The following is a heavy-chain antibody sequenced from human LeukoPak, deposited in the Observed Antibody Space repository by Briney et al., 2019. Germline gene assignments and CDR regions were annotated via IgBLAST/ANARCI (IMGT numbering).Heavy chain of an antibody. J-gene: IGHJ4*02. D-gene: IGHD1-26*01. V-gene: IGHV3-7*01. CDR2: IKQDGSEK. CDR3: ARDLIGSGSYYPNFDY. CDR1: GFTFSSYW. Sequence: PGGSLRLSCAASGFTFSSYWMSWVRQAPGKGLEWVANIKQDGSEKYYVDSVKGRFTISRDNAKNSLYLQMNSLRAEDTAVCYCARDLIGSGSYYPNFDYWGQGTLVTVSS.